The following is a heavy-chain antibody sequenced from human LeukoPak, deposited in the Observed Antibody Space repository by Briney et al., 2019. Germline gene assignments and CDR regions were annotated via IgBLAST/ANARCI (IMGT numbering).Heavy chain of an antibody. CDR3: ARDGMITFGGVIVIPSFFDY. J-gene: IGHJ4*02. Sequence: GGSLRLSCAASGFTFSSYEMNWVRQAPGKGLEWVSYISSNGSTIYYADSVKGRFTISRDNAKNSLYLQMDSLRAEDTAVYYCARDGMITFGGVIVIPSFFDYWGQGALVTVSS. D-gene: IGHD3-16*02. CDR1: GFTFSSYE. V-gene: IGHV3-48*03. CDR2: ISSNGSTI.